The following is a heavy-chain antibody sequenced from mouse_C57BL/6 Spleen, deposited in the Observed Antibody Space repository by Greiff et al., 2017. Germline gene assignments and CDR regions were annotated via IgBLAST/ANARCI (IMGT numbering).Heavy chain of an antibody. D-gene: IGHD1-1*01. J-gene: IGHJ3*01. CDR2: INPSTGGT. Sequence: EVQLQQSGPELVKPGASVKISCKASGYSFTGYYMNWVKQSPEKSLEWIGEINPSTGGTTYNQKFKAKATLTVDKSSSTAYMQLKSLTSEDSAVYYCAREDYYGSSYWFAYWGQGTLVTVSA. V-gene: IGHV1-42*01. CDR1: GYSFTGYY. CDR3: AREDYYGSSYWFAY.